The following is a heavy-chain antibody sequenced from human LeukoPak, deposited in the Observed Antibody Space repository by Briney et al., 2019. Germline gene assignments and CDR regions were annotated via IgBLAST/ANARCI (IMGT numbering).Heavy chain of an antibody. CDR3: ARDKKSGESSEIDY. J-gene: IGHJ4*02. CDR1: GFTFSNYW. Sequence: GGSLRLSCAASGFTFSNYWVHWVRQAPGKGLVWVSRINRDGTITKYADSVKGRFTVSRDSAKNTLNSQMNSLRAEDTAVYYCARDKKSGESSEIDYWGQGTLVTVSS. D-gene: IGHD3-10*01. V-gene: IGHV3-74*03. CDR2: INRDGTIT.